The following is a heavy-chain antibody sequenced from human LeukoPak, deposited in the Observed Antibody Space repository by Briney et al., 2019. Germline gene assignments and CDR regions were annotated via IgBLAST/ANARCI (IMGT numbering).Heavy chain of an antibody. CDR1: GFTFSSYG. V-gene: IGHV3-33*06. CDR3: AKSSSSGSIDY. J-gene: IGHJ4*02. Sequence: PGGSLRLFCAASGFTFSSYGMHWVRQAPGKRLEWVAVIWYDGSNRYFADSVKGRFTISRDNSKNTLFLQMNSLRAEDTAVYYCAKSSSSGSIDYWGQGTLVTVSS. CDR2: IWYDGSNR. D-gene: IGHD1-26*01.